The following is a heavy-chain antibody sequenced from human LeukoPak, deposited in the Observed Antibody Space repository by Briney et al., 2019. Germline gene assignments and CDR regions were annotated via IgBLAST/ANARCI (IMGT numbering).Heavy chain of an antibody. V-gene: IGHV4-59*13. J-gene: IGHJ3*02. CDR3: ARSASSTSRSAFDI. CDR2: CHYSGNT. CDR1: GGSISSNY. Sequence: SETLSLTCTISGGSISSNYWSWIRHPPGKGLEWIGYCHYSGNTNYNPSLKSRATISVDMPKNQFSLTLNSVTAADTAVYYCARSASSTSRSAFDIWGQGTRVTASS. D-gene: IGHD6-25*01.